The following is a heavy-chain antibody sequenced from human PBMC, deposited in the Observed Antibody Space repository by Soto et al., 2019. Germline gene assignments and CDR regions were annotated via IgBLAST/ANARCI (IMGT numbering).Heavy chain of an antibody. Sequence: QVQLQESGPGLVKPSGTLSLTCAVSGGSVSSSNWWSWVRQPPGKGLEWIGEIYHSGSTNYNPSLKSRVTISVDKSKNQFSLKLSSVTAADTAVYYCARVRTDYYGDYEYYFDYWGQGTLVTVSS. CDR1: GGSVSSSNW. CDR3: ARVRTDYYGDYEYYFDY. V-gene: IGHV4-4*02. D-gene: IGHD4-17*01. CDR2: IYHSGST. J-gene: IGHJ4*02.